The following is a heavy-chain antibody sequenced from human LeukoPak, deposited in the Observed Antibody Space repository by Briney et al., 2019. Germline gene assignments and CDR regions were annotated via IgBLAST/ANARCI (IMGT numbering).Heavy chain of an antibody. Sequence: GGSLRLSCAASGFTFTSYNMNWVRQAPGKGLEWVSSISSSSSYIYYADSVKGRFTISRDNAKNSLYLQMNSLRAEDTAVYYCARGDYYSTSYNWFDPWGQGTLVTVSS. CDR3: ARGDYYSTSYNWFDP. V-gene: IGHV3-21*01. J-gene: IGHJ5*02. D-gene: IGHD6-6*01. CDR1: GFTFTSYN. CDR2: ISSSSSYI.